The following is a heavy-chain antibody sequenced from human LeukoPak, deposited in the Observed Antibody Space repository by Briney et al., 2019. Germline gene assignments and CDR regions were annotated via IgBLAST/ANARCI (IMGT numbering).Heavy chain of an antibody. CDR1: GFTFSSYA. D-gene: IGHD2-21*01. V-gene: IGHV3-23*01. J-gene: IGHJ6*03. CDR2: ISGSGGST. CDR3: AKGPVAMWRRGYYMDV. Sequence: GGSLRLSCAASGFTFSSYAMSWVRQAPGKGLEWVSAISGSGGSTYYADSVKGRFTISRDNSKNTLYLQMNSLRAEDTAVYYCAKGPVAMWRRGYYMDVWGKGTTVTVSS.